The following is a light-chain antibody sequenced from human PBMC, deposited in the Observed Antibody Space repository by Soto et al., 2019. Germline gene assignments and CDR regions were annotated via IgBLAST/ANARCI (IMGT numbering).Light chain of an antibody. CDR3: QQYNSYPWT. Sequence: DIQMTLSTYALCAFVGDRVTLTCRASQSISFSLAWYQQKAGKAPKLLIYAASSLQSGVPSRFSGSGSGTEITLTITRLQPDAFAAYYCQQYNSYPWTFGQGTKVDIK. J-gene: IGKJ1*01. CDR1: QSISFS. V-gene: IGKV1-5*01. CDR2: AAS.